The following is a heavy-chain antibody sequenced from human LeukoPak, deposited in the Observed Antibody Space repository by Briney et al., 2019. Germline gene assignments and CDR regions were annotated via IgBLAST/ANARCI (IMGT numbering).Heavy chain of an antibody. J-gene: IGHJ3*02. CDR1: GGSISSGDYY. CDR3: ARDGPTYYDILTGHGAFDI. CDR2: IYYSGST. Sequence: PSETLSLTCTVSGGSISSGDYYWSWIRQPPGKGLEWIGYIYYSGSTYYNPSLKSRVTISVDTSKNQFSLKLSSVTAADTAVYYCARDGPTYYDILTGHGAFDIWGQGTMVTVSS. V-gene: IGHV4-30-4*08. D-gene: IGHD3-9*01.